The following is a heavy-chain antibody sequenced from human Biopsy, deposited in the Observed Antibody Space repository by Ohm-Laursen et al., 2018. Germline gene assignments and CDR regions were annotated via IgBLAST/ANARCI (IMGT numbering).Heavy chain of an antibody. CDR3: ARSRGSSGIATIYCYGMDV. Sequence: GSLRLSCTASGFTLSSYSMNWVRQTPGKGLEWVSTISSSSDNIYYVDSVKGRFTISRDNAKNSLYLQMNSLRAEDTAVYYCARSRGSSGIATIYCYGMDVWGQGTTVTVSS. J-gene: IGHJ6*02. CDR1: GFTLSSYS. D-gene: IGHD3-10*01. CDR2: ISSSSDNI. V-gene: IGHV3-21*01.